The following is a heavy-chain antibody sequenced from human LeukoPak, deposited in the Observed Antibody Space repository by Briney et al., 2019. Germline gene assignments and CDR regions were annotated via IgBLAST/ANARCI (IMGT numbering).Heavy chain of an antibody. D-gene: IGHD6-25*01. Sequence: PSQTLSLTCTVSGGSISSGSHYWSWIRQPAGKGLEWIGRIYTSGSTNYNPSLKSRVTISVDTSKNQFSLKLSSVTAADAAVYYCARETLGRLGEFDYWGQGTLVTVSS. CDR3: ARETLGRLGEFDY. CDR1: GGSISSGSHY. V-gene: IGHV4-61*02. CDR2: IYTSGST. J-gene: IGHJ4*02.